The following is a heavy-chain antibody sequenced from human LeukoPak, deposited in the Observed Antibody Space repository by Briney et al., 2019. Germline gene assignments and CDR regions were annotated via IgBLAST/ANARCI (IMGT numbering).Heavy chain of an antibody. CDR2: NSAYNGNT. D-gene: IGHD3-22*01. J-gene: IGHJ6*02. CDR3: ARDYYDSSGYWGLTYYYGMDV. V-gene: IGHV1-18*01. CDR1: GYTFTSYG. Sequence: ASVKVSCKASGYTFTSYGISWVRQAPGQGLEWMGWNSAYNGNTNYAQKLQGRVTMTTDTSTSTAYMELRGLRSDDTAVYYCARDYYDSSGYWGLTYYYGMDVWGQGTTVTVSS.